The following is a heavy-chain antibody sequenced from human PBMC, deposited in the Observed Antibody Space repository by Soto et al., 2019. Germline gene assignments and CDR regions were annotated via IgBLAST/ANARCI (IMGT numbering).Heavy chain of an antibody. J-gene: IGHJ4*02. CDR1: GGSSSSYY. D-gene: IGHD3-22*01. Sequence: SETLSVTCTVAGGSSSSYYWSWIRQPPGKRLEWIGYIYYSGSTNYNPSLQSRVTMSVDRSRNQFSLKLNSVTAADTAVYYCARVRREYDNSGPVDYWGQGSLVTVSS. V-gene: IGHV4-59*12. CDR3: ARVRREYDNSGPVDY. CDR2: IYYSGST.